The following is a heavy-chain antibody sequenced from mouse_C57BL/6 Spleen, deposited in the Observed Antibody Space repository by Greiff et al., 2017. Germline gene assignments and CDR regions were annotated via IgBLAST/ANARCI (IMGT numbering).Heavy chain of an antibody. Sequence: VQLQQPGAELVKPGASVKLSCKASGHTFTSYWMHWVKQRPGQGLEWIGMIHPNSGSTNYNEKFKSKATLTVDKSSSTAYMQLSSLTSEDSAVYYCASGYGSRRGAMDYWGQGTSVTVSS. D-gene: IGHD1-1*01. CDR3: ASGYGSRRGAMDY. CDR2: IHPNSGST. CDR1: GHTFTSYW. J-gene: IGHJ4*01. V-gene: IGHV1-64*01.